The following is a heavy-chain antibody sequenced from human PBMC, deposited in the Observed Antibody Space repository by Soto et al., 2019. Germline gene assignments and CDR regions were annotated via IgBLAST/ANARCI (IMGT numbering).Heavy chain of an antibody. V-gene: IGHV3-73*01. CDR1: GFRLSGFD. CDR2: IKTEGENYAT. CDR3: TRRACTAGGCYSEFDF. J-gene: IGHJ4*02. D-gene: IGHD2-15*01. Sequence: EVQLVESGGGLVQPGGSLKLSCAASGFRLSGFDVHWVRQASGEGLEWVGRIKTEGENYATGVAASMKGRFTLSRDDPKNTAYLQMSSLRTEDTAVYYCTRRACTAGGCYSEFDFWGQGTLVTVSS.